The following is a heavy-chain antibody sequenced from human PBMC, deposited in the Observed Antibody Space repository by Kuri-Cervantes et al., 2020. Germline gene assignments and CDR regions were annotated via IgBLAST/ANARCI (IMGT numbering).Heavy chain of an antibody. D-gene: IGHD2-2*01. V-gene: IGHV3-53*01. CDR1: GFTVSSNY. Sequence: GGSLRLSCAASGFTVSSNYMSWVRQAPGKGLERVSVIYSGGSTYYADSVKGRFTISRDNSKNTLYLQMNSLRAEDTAVYYCAREEGDPLLYGMDVWGQGTTVTVSS. CDR2: IYSGGST. J-gene: IGHJ6*02. CDR3: AREEGDPLLYGMDV.